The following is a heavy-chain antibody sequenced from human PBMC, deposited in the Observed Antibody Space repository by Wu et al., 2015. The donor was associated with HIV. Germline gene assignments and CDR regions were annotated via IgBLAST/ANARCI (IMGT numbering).Heavy chain of an antibody. CDR2: MNPNSGNT. J-gene: IGHJ6*02. Sequence: QVQLVQSGAEVKKPGASVKVSCKASGYTFTSYDINWVRQATGQGLEWMGWMNPNSGNTGYAQKFQGRVTMTRNTSISTAYMELSSLRSEDTAVYYCARGLGGVLLWFGELLYTPPGDVWGQGTTVTVSS. V-gene: IGHV1-8*01. D-gene: IGHD3-10*01. CDR1: GYTFTSYD. CDR3: ARGLGGVLLWFGELLYTPPGDV.